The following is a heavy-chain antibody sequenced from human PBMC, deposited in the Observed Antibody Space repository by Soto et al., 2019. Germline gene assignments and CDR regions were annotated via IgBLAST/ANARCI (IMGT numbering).Heavy chain of an antibody. V-gene: IGHV1-46*03. D-gene: IGHD2-2*01. CDR2: INPSGGST. CDR3: ASGYCSSTSCYPDRRYYYYYMDV. CDR1: GYTFTSYY. J-gene: IGHJ6*03. Sequence: ASVKVSCKASGYTFTSYYMHWVRQAPGQGLEWMGIINPSGGSTSYAQKFQGRVTMTRDTSTSTVYMELSSLRSEDTAVYYCASGYCSSTSCYPDRRYYYYYMDVWGKGTTVTVSS.